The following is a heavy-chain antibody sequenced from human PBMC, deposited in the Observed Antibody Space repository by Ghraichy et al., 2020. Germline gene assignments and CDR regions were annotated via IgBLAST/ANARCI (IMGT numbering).Heavy chain of an antibody. D-gene: IGHD2-15*01. Sequence: SQTLSLTCTVSGGSISSYYWSWNRQPPGKGLEWIGYIYYSGSTNYNPSLKSRVTISVDTSKNQFSLKLSSVTAADTAVYYCAREGGLRVVDYWGQGTLVTVSS. CDR3: AREGGLRVVDY. V-gene: IGHV4-59*01. CDR2: IYYSGST. CDR1: GGSISSYY. J-gene: IGHJ4*02.